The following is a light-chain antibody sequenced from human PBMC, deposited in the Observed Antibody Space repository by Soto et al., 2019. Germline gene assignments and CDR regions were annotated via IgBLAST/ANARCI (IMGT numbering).Light chain of an antibody. CDR3: SSYAGNFRVV. J-gene: IGLJ2*01. CDR2: NVS. V-gene: IGLV2-14*02. CDR1: DNDIGTYNL. Sequence: QSALTQPASVSGSPGQSITISCTGTDNDIGTYNLVSWYQQCPGTAPKLLIFNVSKRPSGVRDRFSGSKSDNTASLTVAGLQADDEAMYYCSSYAGNFRVVFGGGTKLTVL.